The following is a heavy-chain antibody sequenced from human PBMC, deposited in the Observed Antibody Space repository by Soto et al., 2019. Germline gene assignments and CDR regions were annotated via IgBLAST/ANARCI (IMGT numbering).Heavy chain of an antibody. Sequence: KPSETLSLTCAVSGYSISSGYYWCWIRQPPGKGLEWVGSIFHSGSTYYNPSLKSRITISIDTSENQFSLRLSSVTAADTAVYYCARGRDSNYYYGLDVWGQGTTVTVSS. J-gene: IGHJ6*02. CDR3: ARGRDSNYYYGLDV. CDR1: GYSISSGYY. D-gene: IGHD4-4*01. V-gene: IGHV4-38-2*01. CDR2: IFHSGST.